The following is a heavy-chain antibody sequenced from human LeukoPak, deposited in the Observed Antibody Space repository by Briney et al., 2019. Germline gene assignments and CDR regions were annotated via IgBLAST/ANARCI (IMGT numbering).Heavy chain of an antibody. CDR1: GFTFSSYG. D-gene: IGHD3-22*01. CDR3: AKDSSADDSSGYSYYFDY. Sequence: PGGSLRLSCASSGFTFSSYGMHWVRQAPGKGLEWVAVISFDATNKYCADSVKGRFTISRDNSKNTLYLQMNSLRAEDTAVYYCAKDSSADDSSGYSYYFDYWGQGTLVTVPS. J-gene: IGHJ4*02. CDR2: ISFDATNK. V-gene: IGHV3-30*18.